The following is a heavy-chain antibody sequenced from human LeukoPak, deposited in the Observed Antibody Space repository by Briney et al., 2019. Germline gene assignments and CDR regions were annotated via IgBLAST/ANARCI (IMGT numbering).Heavy chain of an antibody. J-gene: IGHJ6*03. V-gene: IGHV3-66*01. D-gene: IGHD6-6*01. CDR1: GFTVSSNY. CDR3: AKDRPAGDSSSSVGTYYYMDV. Sequence: GGSLRLSCAASGFTVSSNYMSWVRQAPGKGLEWVSVIYSGGSTYYADSVKGRFTISRDNSKNTLYLQMNSLRAEDTAVYYCAKDRPAGDSSSSVGTYYYMDVWGKGTTVTVSS. CDR2: IYSGGST.